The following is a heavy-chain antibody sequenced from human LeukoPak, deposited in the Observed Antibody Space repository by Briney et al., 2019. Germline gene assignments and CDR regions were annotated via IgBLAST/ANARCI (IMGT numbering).Heavy chain of an antibody. V-gene: IGHV1-2*02. Sequence: ASVEVSCKASGYTFTGYYMHWVRQAPGQGLEWMGWINPNSGGTNYAQKFQGRVTMTRDTSISTAYMELSRLRSDDTAVYYCARDHSGYGDKHTFDYWGQGTLVTVSS. CDR3: ARDHSGYGDKHTFDY. J-gene: IGHJ4*02. D-gene: IGHD5-12*01. CDR1: GYTFTGYY. CDR2: INPNSGGT.